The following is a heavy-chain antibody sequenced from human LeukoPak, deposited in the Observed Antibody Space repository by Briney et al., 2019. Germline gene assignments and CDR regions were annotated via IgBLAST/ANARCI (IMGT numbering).Heavy chain of an antibody. CDR2: IIPIVGIA. J-gene: IGHJ4*02. CDR3: AAHIVVVVAATDY. D-gene: IGHD2-15*01. V-gene: IGHV1-69*02. CDR1: GGTFSSYT. Sequence: SVKVSCKASGGTFSSYTISWVRQPPGQGLEWMGRIIPIVGIANYAQKFQGRVTITADESTRTAYMELSSLRSEDTAVYYCAAHIVVVVAATDYWGQGTLVTVSS.